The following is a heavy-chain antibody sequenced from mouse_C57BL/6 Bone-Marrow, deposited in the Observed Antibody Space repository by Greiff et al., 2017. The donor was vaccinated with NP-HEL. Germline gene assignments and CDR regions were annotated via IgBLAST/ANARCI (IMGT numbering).Heavy chain of an antibody. CDR1: GFTFSDYY. CDR2: INYDGSST. J-gene: IGHJ3*01. Sequence: VQLVESEGGLVQPGSSMKLSCTASGFTFSDYYMAWVRQVPEKGLEWVANINYDGSSTYYLDSLKSRFIISRDNAKNILYLQMSSLKSEDTATYYCARGPTWFAYWGQGTLVTVSA. CDR3: ARGPTWFAY. V-gene: IGHV5-16*01.